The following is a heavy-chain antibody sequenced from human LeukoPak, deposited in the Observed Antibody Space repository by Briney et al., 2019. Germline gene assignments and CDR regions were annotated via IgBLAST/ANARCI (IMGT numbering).Heavy chain of an antibody. J-gene: IGHJ4*02. CDR2: IKSGDSTT. V-gene: IGHV1-46*01. CDR1: GYTFTNYY. CDR3: TTDYLGITIFGVVKEDFDY. D-gene: IGHD3-3*01. Sequence: GASVKVSCKASGYTFTNYYIHWVRQAPGQGLEWMGIIKSGDSTTSYAQKFQGRVTMTRDTSTSTVYMELSSLRSEDTAVYYCTTDYLGITIFGVVKEDFDYWGQGTLVTVSS.